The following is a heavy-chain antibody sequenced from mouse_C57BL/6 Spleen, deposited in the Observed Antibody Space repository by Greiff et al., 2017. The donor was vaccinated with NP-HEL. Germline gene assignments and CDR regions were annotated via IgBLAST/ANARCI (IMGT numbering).Heavy chain of an antibody. CDR1: GYTFTSYW. J-gene: IGHJ2*01. CDR2: IDPSDSET. Sequence: QVQLQQPGAELVRPGSSVKLSCKASGYTFTSYWMHWVKQRPIQGLEWIGNIDPSDSETHYNQKFKDKATLTVDKSSSTAYMQLSSQTSEDSAVYYCARSGAYYRSFGYWGQGTTLTVSS. V-gene: IGHV1-52*01. D-gene: IGHD2-12*01. CDR3: ARSGAYYRSFGY.